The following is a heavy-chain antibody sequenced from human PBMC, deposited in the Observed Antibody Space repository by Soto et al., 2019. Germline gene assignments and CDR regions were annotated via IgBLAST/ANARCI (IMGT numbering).Heavy chain of an antibody. CDR1: GGSISSYY. Sequence: SETLSLTCTVSGGSISSYYWSWIRQPPGRGLEWIGYIYYSGSTNYNPSLKSRVTISVDTSKNQFSLKLSSVTAADTAVYYCAGDLKDHDFWSGYFDYWGQGTLVTSPQ. CDR3: AGDLKDHDFWSGYFDY. V-gene: IGHV4-59*01. D-gene: IGHD3-3*01. J-gene: IGHJ4*02. CDR2: IYYSGST.